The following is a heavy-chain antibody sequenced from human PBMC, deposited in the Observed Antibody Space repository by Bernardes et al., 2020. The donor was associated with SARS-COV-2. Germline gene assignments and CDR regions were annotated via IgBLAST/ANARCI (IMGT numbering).Heavy chain of an antibody. D-gene: IGHD3-10*01. J-gene: IGHJ6*02. CDR2: ISASGGST. CDR3: AGGSGEAVYYYYYGMDV. Sequence: GSLRLPSAASVFTFTTMNCVRQAPVKGLEWVSGISASGGSTYYADSVKGRFTISRDNSKNTLYLQMNSLRAEDTAVYYCAGGSGEAVYYYYYGMDVWGQGTTVTVSS. V-gene: IGHV3-23*01. CDR1: VFTFTT.